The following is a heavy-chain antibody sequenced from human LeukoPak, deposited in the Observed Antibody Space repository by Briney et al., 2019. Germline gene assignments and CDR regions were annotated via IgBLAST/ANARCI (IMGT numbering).Heavy chain of an antibody. Sequence: ASVTVSCKASGYTFSTYSITWVRQAPGQGLEWMGWISTYNGNAITAQKFQDRFIMTTDASTSTAYMDLTRLTSDDTAVYYCARYVDIVATIKDDAFDIWGQGTMVTVSS. D-gene: IGHD5-12*01. V-gene: IGHV1-18*01. CDR2: ISTYNGNA. J-gene: IGHJ3*02. CDR3: ARYVDIVATIKDDAFDI. CDR1: GYTFSTYS.